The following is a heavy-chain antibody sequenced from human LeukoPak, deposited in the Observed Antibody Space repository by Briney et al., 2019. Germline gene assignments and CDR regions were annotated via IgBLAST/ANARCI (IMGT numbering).Heavy chain of an antibody. CDR1: GFTFSRYW. CDR3: MRDYGA. J-gene: IGHJ5*02. CDR2: INSDGYST. V-gene: IGHV3-74*01. D-gene: IGHD4/OR15-4a*01. Sequence: GGSLRLSCAASGFTFSRYWMHWVRQAPGKGLVWVSRINSDGYSTTYADFVKGRFTISRDNAKNTLYLQVKSLRADDTAVHYCMRDYGAWGQGTLVTVSP.